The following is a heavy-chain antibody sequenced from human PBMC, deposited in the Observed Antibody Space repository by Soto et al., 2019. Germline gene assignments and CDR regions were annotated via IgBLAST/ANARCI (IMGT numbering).Heavy chain of an antibody. V-gene: IGHV1-18*04. Sequence: ASVKVSCKASGYTFTSYGISWVRQAPGQGLEWMGWISAYNGNTNYAQKLQGRVTMTTDTSTSTAYMELRSLRSDDTAVYYCARVIEAVAGGYYFDYWGQGTLVTAPQ. J-gene: IGHJ4*02. CDR2: ISAYNGNT. CDR3: ARVIEAVAGGYYFDY. CDR1: GYTFTSYG. D-gene: IGHD6-19*01.